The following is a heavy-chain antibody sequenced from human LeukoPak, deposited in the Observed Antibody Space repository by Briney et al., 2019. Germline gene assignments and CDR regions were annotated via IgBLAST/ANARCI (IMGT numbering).Heavy chain of an antibody. CDR2: INQDGSEK. Sequence: GGSLRLSCATSGFSFNNDWMDWVRQAPGKGLEWVANINQDGSEKNCLDSVKGRFTISRDSAQNSLYLQMNGLRVEDTAVYYCTRRLDEWGQGTLVTVSS. D-gene: IGHD3-16*01. J-gene: IGHJ4*02. V-gene: IGHV3-7*01. CDR3: TRRLDE. CDR1: GFSFNNDW.